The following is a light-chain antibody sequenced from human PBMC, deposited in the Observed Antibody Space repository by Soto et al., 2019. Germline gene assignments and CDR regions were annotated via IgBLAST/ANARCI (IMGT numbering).Light chain of an antibody. Sequence: QSVLTQPRSVSGSPGQSVTISCTGTSSDVGGYNYVSWYQQHPGKAPKLMIYDVSKRPSGVPDRFSGSKSGNTASLTISGLQAEDEADYYCCSYAGSSALDVVFGGGTQLTVL. CDR2: DVS. CDR1: SSDVGGYNY. V-gene: IGLV2-11*01. CDR3: CSYAGSSALDVV. J-gene: IGLJ2*01.